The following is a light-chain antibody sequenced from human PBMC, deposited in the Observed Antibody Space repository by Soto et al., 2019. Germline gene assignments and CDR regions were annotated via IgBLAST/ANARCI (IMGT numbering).Light chain of an antibody. CDR1: QDISNW. Sequence: DIQMTQSPSTMTASVGDRVTITCRASQDISNWLAWYQHKPGKGPKLLIYGASTLESGVPSRFSGSGSGTDFTLTLSSLQPEDFATYYCQQANSFLSITFGQGTRLEIK. V-gene: IGKV1D-12*01. CDR2: GAS. J-gene: IGKJ5*01. CDR3: QQANSFLSIT.